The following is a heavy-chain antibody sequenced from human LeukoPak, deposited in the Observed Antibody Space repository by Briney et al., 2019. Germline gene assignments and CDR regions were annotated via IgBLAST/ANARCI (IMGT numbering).Heavy chain of an antibody. D-gene: IGHD5-24*01. CDR2: IFPIFGTA. CDR3: ARSPARDGYNYYYFDY. V-gene: IGHV1-69*13. Sequence: SVKVSCKASGGTFSSYAISWVRQAPGQGLEWMGGIFPIFGTANYAQKFQGRVTITADESTSTAYMELSSLRSEDTAVYYCARSPARDGYNYYYFDYWGQGTLVTVSS. J-gene: IGHJ4*02. CDR1: GGTFSSYA.